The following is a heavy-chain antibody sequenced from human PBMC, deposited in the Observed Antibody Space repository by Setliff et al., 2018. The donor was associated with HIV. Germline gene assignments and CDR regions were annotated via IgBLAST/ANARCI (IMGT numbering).Heavy chain of an antibody. V-gene: IGHV4-38-2*02. D-gene: IGHD6-19*01. Sequence: SETLSLTCALSGYSISNGYYWGWIRQPSGKELEWIGSIYHSGSTFYNPSLRSRVTISVDTSQDQFSLRLTSVTAADTAVYYCARETREAVAGSNYYYYYCLDVWGQGTTVTVSS. CDR3: ARETREAVAGSNYYYYYCLDV. J-gene: IGHJ6*02. CDR2: IYHSGST. CDR1: GYSISNGYY.